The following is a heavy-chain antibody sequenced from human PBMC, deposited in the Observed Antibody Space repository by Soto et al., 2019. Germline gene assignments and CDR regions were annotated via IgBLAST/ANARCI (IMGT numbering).Heavy chain of an antibody. Sequence: PSETLSLTCDVSSVSITSSNWWTWVRQPPGKGLEWLGKISHSGTVNYNATLRSRVTISVDKPKNQLSLKLMSVTAADTAVYYCARDYDGFDYWGQGSLVTVPS. CDR1: SVSITSSNW. CDR2: ISHSGTV. J-gene: IGHJ4*02. CDR3: ARDYDGFDY. D-gene: IGHD3-16*01. V-gene: IGHV4-4*02.